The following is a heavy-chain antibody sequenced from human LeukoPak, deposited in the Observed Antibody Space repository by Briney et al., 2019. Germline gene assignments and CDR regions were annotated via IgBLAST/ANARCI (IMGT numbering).Heavy chain of an antibody. V-gene: IGHV3-74*01. Sequence: GGSLRLSCAASGFTFSSYWMHWVRQAPGRGLVWVSLINSDGSSTRYADSVKGRFTISRDNAKNTLHLQMNSLRAEDTAVYYCARGKAVAGTFSWFDPWGQGTLVTVPS. CDR1: GFTFSSYW. CDR3: ARGKAVAGTFSWFDP. J-gene: IGHJ5*02. D-gene: IGHD6-19*01. CDR2: INSDGSST.